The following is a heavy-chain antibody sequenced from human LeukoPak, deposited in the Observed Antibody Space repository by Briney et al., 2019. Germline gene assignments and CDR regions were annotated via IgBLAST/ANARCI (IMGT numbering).Heavy chain of an antibody. J-gene: IGHJ4*02. CDR1: GFTFSSYA. CDR3: AKESRIVATTL. D-gene: IGHD5-12*01. V-gene: IGHV3-7*01. Sequence: GGSLRLSCAASGFTFSSYAMSWVRQAPGKGLEWVANIKQDGSEKYYVDSVKGRFTISRDNAKNSLYLQMNSLRAEDTAVYYCAKESRIVATTLWGQGTLVTVSS. CDR2: IKQDGSEK.